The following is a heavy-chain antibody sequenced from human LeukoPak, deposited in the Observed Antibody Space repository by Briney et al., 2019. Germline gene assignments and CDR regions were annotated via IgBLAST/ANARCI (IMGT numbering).Heavy chain of an antibody. CDR3: ARELVVGATKVGGYYYMDV. J-gene: IGHJ6*03. CDR1: GGSISSYY. D-gene: IGHD1-26*01. V-gene: IGHV4-4*07. CDR2: IYTSGST. Sequence: ASETLSLTCTVSGGSISSYYWSWIRQPAGKGLEWIGRIYTSGSTNYNPSLKSRVTMSVDTSKNQFSLRLSSVTAADTAVYYCARELVVGATKVGGYYYMDVWGKGTTVTVSS.